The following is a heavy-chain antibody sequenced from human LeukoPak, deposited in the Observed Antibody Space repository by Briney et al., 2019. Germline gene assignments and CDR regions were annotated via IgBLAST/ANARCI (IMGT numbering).Heavy chain of an antibody. CDR2: INPSGGST. Sequence: ASVKVSCKASGYTFTSYYMHWVRQAPGQGLEWMGIINPSGGSTSYAQKFQGRVTMTRDMSTSTVYMELSSLTSDDTAVYYCARGPYDGTYYFHYWGQGTLVTVSS. CDR3: ARGPYDGTYYFHY. CDR1: GYTFTSYY. J-gene: IGHJ4*02. V-gene: IGHV1-46*01. D-gene: IGHD3-16*01.